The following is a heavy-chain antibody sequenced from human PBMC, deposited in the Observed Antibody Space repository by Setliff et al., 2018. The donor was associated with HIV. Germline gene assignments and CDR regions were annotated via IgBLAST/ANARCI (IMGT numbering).Heavy chain of an antibody. D-gene: IGHD3-10*01. CDR2: INHSGST. V-gene: IGHV4-34*01. CDR1: GGSFSGYY. J-gene: IGHJ4*02. Sequence: PSETLSLTCAVYGGSFSGYYWTWIRQPPGKGLEWIGEINHSGSTNYNPSLKSRVTISVDTSKNQFSLKLSSVTAADTAVYYCARDDTLLWFGEPKSDDYWGQGTLVTVSS. CDR3: ARDDTLLWFGEPKSDDY.